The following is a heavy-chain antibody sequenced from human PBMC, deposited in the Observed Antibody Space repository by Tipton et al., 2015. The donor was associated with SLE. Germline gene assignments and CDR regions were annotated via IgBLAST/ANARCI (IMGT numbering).Heavy chain of an antibody. J-gene: IGHJ5*02. CDR2: IYHSGST. V-gene: IGHV4-38-2*01. CDR3: ARGGEKRFLEWLQRGNWFDP. D-gene: IGHD3-3*01. CDR1: GYSISSGYY. Sequence: TLSLTCAVSGYSISSGYYWGWIRQPPGKGLEWIGSIYHSGSTYYNPSLKSRVTISVDTSKNQFSLKLSSVTAADTAVYYCARGGEKRFLEWLQRGNWFDPWGQGTLVTVSS.